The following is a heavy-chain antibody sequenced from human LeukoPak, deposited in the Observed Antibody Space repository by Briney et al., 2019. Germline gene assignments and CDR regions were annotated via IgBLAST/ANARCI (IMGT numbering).Heavy chain of an antibody. CDR3: ERGHRRLQHC. Sequence: SETLSLTCTVSGRSLSSDSYLWPGIRQPPGKGLEWIGYIYYSGSTNYNPSLKSRVTISLDTSKSQISLKLSSVTAADTAVYYSERGHRRLQHCWRQGTLVTVSS. V-gene: IGHV4-61*01. CDR1: GRSLSSDSYL. J-gene: IGHJ4*02. CDR2: IYYSGST.